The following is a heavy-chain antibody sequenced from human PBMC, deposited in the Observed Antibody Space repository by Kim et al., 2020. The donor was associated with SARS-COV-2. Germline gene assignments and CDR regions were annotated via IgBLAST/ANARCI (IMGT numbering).Heavy chain of an antibody. CDR3: AKEGLRVRAYGV. CDR2: IWYDGSNK. CDR1: GFTFSSYG. J-gene: IGHJ6*02. D-gene: IGHD2-2*01. Sequence: GGSLRLSCAASGFTFSSYGMHWVRQAPGKGLEWVAVIWYDGSNKYYADSVKGRFTISRDNSKKTLYLQMNSLRAEDTAVYYCAKEGLRVRAYGVWGQGTTVTVSS. V-gene: IGHV3-33*06.